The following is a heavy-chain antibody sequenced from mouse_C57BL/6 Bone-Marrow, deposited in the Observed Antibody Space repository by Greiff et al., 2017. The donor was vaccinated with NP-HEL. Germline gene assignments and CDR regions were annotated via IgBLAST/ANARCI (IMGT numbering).Heavy chain of an antibody. CDR1: GYTFTDYN. D-gene: IGHD1-1*01. V-gene: IGHV1-22*01. J-gene: IGHJ4*01. CDR3: ALITTVVAYYAMDY. CDR2: INPNNGGT. Sequence: EVQLQQSGPELVKPGASVKMSCKASGYTFTDYNMHWVKQSHGKSLEWIGYINPNNGGTSYNQKFKGKATLTVNKSSSTAYMELRSLTSEDSAVYYCALITTVVAYYAMDYWGQGTSVTVSS.